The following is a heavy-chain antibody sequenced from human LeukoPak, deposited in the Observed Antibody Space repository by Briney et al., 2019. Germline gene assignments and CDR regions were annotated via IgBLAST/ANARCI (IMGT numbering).Heavy chain of an antibody. CDR1: GFTFSIYS. D-gene: IGHD2-21*02. CDR2: ISSSSSYI. Sequence: PGGSLRLSCAASGFTFSIYSMNWVRQAPGKGLEWVSSISSSSSYIYYADSVKGRFTISRDNAKNSLYLQVNSLRAEDTAVYYCARNGDWNWFDPWGQGTLVTVSS. CDR3: ARNGDWNWFDP. J-gene: IGHJ5*02. V-gene: IGHV3-21*01.